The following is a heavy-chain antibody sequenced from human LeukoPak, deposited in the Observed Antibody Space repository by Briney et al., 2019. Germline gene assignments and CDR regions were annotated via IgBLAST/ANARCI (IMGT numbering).Heavy chain of an antibody. D-gene: IGHD5-18*01. Sequence: SETLSLTCAVYGGSFSDYCWSWIRQPPGKGLEWIGEINHSGRTNYNPSLKSRVAILVDTSKNQFSLHLSSVTASDTAVYFCARGGATPMVFRYWGQGTLVTVSS. CDR2: INHSGRT. V-gene: IGHV4-34*01. CDR3: ARGGATPMVFRY. J-gene: IGHJ4*02. CDR1: GGSFSDYC.